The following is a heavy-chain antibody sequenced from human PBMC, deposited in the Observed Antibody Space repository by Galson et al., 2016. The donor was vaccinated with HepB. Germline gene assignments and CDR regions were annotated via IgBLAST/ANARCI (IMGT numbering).Heavy chain of an antibody. D-gene: IGHD3-10*01. J-gene: IGHJ4*02. CDR2: IYWNDDK. V-gene: IGHV2-5*01. CDR3: AHRRTSADYGSGKDHYFDY. Sequence: PALVKPTQTLTLTCTFSGFSLSSSGVGVGWIRQSPGKALEWLALIYWNDDKRYSPSLKSRLTITKDTSKNQMVLTLTNMDPVDTATYYCAHRRTSADYGSGKDHYFDYWGQGTLVTVSS. CDR1: GFSLSSSGVG.